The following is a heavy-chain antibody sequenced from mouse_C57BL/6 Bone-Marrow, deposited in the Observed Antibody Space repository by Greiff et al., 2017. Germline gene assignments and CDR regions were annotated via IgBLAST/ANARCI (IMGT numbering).Heavy chain of an antibody. CDR2: ISDGGSYT. J-gene: IGHJ2*01. D-gene: IGHD2-12*01. CDR1: GFTFSSYA. Sequence: EVQLVESGGGLVKPGGSLKLSCAASGFTFSSYAMSWVRQTPEKRLEWVATISDGGSYTYYPDNVKGRFTISRDNAKNNLYLQMSHLKSEDTAMYYCARERGPFYAPDDWGQGTTLTVSS. CDR3: ARERGPFYAPDD. V-gene: IGHV5-4*01.